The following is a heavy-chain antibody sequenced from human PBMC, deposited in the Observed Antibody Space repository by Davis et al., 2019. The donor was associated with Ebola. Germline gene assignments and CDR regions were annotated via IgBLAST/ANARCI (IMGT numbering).Heavy chain of an antibody. V-gene: IGHV3-7*01. J-gene: IGHJ5*02. Sequence: GESLKISCAASGFTFSGYWMSWVRQAPGKAPEWVANIKEDGSDKYYVDSVKGRFTISRDNAKNTLFLQMNNLRAEDTAVYYCMSLSGGSWGQGTLVTVSS. D-gene: IGHD3-16*01. CDR1: GFTFSGYW. CDR3: MSLSGGS. CDR2: IKEDGSDK.